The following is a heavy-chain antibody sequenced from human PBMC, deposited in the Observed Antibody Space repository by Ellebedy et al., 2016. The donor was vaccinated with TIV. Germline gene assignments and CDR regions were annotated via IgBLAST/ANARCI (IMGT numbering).Heavy chain of an antibody. CDR3: ARQPGYCSGGSCYSIDY. CDR2: INPSGGST. V-gene: IGHV1-46*01. D-gene: IGHD2-15*01. CDR1: GYTFTSYY. Sequence: AASVKVSCKASGYTFTSYYMHWMRQAPGQGLEWMGIINPSGGSTSYAQKFQGRVTMTRDTSTSTVYMELSSLRSEDTAVYYCARQPGYCSGGSCYSIDYWGQGTLVTVSS. J-gene: IGHJ4*02.